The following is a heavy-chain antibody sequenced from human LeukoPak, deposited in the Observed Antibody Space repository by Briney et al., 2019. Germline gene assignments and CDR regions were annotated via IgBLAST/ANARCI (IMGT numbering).Heavy chain of an antibody. Sequence: PGGSLRLSCAAPGFTFSDYSMNWVRQAPGRGLEWLSYIGLASGFTSYADSVKGRFTISSDTARNSLYLHLNSLRAEDTAVYFCARDHNWAFDSWGQGTLVTVSS. CDR1: GFTFSDYS. CDR3: ARDHNWAFDS. CDR2: IGLASGFT. D-gene: IGHD1-20*01. J-gene: IGHJ4*02. V-gene: IGHV3-21*05.